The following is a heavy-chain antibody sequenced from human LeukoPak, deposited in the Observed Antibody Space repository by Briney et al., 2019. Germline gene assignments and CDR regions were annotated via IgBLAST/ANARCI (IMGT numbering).Heavy chain of an antibody. J-gene: IGHJ4*02. Sequence: ASVKVSCKASGYTFTSYDINWVRQATGQGLEWMGWMNPNSGNTGYAQKFQGRVTITRNTSISTAYMELSSLRSEDTAVYYCARGSRYDFWSGHYYFDYWGQGTLVTVSS. D-gene: IGHD3-3*01. V-gene: IGHV1-8*03. CDR2: MNPNSGNT. CDR3: ARGSRYDFWSGHYYFDY. CDR1: GYTFTSYD.